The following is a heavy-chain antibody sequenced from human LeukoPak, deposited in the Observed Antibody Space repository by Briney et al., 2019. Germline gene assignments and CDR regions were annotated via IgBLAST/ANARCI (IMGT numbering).Heavy chain of an antibody. Sequence: SETLSLTCTVSGGSISSYYWSWIRQPPGKGLQWIGYISYSGSTNYNSSLKSRVAISVDTSKNQFSLKLRSVTAADTAVYYCARFGSDTYGYKYYFDYWGQGALVTVSS. CDR1: GGSISSYY. J-gene: IGHJ4*02. D-gene: IGHD3-16*01. V-gene: IGHV4-59*08. CDR2: ISYSGST. CDR3: ARFGSDTYGYKYYFDY.